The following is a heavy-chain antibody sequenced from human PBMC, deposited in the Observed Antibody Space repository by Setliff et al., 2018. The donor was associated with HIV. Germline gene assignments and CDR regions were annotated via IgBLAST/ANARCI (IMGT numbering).Heavy chain of an antibody. D-gene: IGHD6-19*01. CDR2: ILTSGGT. CDR3: ARLPRIALSGTFGCFDP. V-gene: IGHV4-4*08. CDR1: DGSIRNNY. J-gene: IGHJ5*02. Sequence: SETLSLTCTISDGSIRNNYWSWIRQPPGKGPEWIGCILTSGGTNNNPSLKSRVSISVDTSKGQFSLRLSSVTAADTAVYYCARLPRIALSGTFGCFDPWGQGTLVTVSS.